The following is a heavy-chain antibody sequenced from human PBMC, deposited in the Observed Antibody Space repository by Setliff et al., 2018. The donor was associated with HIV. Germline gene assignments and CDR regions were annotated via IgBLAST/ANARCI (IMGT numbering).Heavy chain of an antibody. V-gene: IGHV3-53*01. Sequence: LSLTCAVSGGSISSSNWWSWVRQTPEKGLEWVSILYAAGNTYYADSVKGRFTISRDSSKNTLYLQMSSLIAEDTAVYYCARNVPGILPRWVGFDPWGQGTLVTVSS. D-gene: IGHD1-20*01. CDR1: GGSISSSNW. CDR3: ARNVPGILPRWVGFDP. J-gene: IGHJ5*02. CDR2: LYAAGNT.